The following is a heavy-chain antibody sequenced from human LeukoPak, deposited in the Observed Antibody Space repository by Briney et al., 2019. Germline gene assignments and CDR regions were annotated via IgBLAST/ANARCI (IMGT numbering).Heavy chain of an antibody. Sequence: PSETLSLTCTVSGGSISSSSYYWGCIRQPPGKGLEWIGSIYYSGSTYYNPSLKSRVTISVDTSKNQFSLKLSSVTAADTAVYYCARHFSRGDSGYEDYWGQGTLVTVSS. CDR1: GGSISSSSYY. CDR3: ARHFSRGDSGYEDY. CDR2: IYYSGST. V-gene: IGHV4-39*01. J-gene: IGHJ4*02. D-gene: IGHD5-12*01.